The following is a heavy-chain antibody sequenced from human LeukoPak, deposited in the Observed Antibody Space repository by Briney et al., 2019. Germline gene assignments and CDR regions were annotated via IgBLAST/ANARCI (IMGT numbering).Heavy chain of an antibody. CDR3: TKDMEWGMDV. V-gene: IGHV3-43*01. D-gene: IGHD3-3*01. CDR2: ICWDGTNI. CDR1: GFTFDRHT. J-gene: IGHJ6*02. Sequence: GGSLRLSCAASGFTFDRHTMHWVRQPPRKGPEWVSLICWDGTNIDYADSVKGRFTISRDNSKNFVYLQMHSLRTEDTALYYCTKDMEWGMDVWGQGTTVIVSS.